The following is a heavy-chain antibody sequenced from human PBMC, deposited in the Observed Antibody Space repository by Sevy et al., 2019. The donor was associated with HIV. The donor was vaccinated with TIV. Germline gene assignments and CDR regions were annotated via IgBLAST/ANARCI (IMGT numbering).Heavy chain of an antibody. D-gene: IGHD2-8*01. CDR1: GYTLTELS. V-gene: IGHV1-24*01. CDR2: FDPEDGET. CDR3: ARDRCTDGVCFRSGYFDY. J-gene: IGHJ4*01. Sequence: ASVKVSCKVSGYTLTELSMHWVRQAPGKGLEWMGGFDPEDGETIYAQKFQGRVTMTEDTSTDTAYMELTRLRTEDTAVYYCARDRCTDGVCFRSGYFDYWGQGTLVTVSS.